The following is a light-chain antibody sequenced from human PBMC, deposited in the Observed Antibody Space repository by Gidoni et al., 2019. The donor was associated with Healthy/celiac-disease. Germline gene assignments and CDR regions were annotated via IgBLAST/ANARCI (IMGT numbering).Light chain of an antibody. CDR2: GAS. CDR3: QQYNNCPLFT. CDR1: QSVSSN. J-gene: IGKJ5*01. V-gene: IGKV3D-15*03. Sequence: EIVLTQSPATLSVSPGERAPLSCRASQSVSSNLAWYQQKPGQAPRLLIYGASISATGIPARFRGRESATEFTLTISILQSEDFAVYYCQQYNNCPLFTFGQGTRLEIK.